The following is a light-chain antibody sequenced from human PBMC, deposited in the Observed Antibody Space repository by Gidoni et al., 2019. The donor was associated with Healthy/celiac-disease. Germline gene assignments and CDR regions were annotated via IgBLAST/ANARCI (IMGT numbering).Light chain of an antibody. Sequence: DIQLTQSPSSLSASVGDRVTITCRASQSISSYLNWYQQKPGKAPKLLIDAAASLQSGVPSRFSGSGSGTDFTLTISSLQPEDFATYYCQQSYSTPRTFXGXTKVEIK. CDR3: QQSYSTPRT. CDR2: AAA. CDR1: QSISSY. V-gene: IGKV1-39*01. J-gene: IGKJ4*01.